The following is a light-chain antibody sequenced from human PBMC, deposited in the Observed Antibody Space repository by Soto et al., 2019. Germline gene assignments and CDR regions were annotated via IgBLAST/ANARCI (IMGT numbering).Light chain of an antibody. CDR3: QQYNYWPSRT. Sequence: EMVMTQSPATLSVSPGERATLSCRASQSVSSNFAWYQQKPGQAPRLLIYDASTRATGIPARFSGSGSGTEFTLTISRLQSEDFAVYYCQQYNYWPSRTFGQGTKVDIK. CDR1: QSVSSN. CDR2: DAS. J-gene: IGKJ1*01. V-gene: IGKV3-15*01.